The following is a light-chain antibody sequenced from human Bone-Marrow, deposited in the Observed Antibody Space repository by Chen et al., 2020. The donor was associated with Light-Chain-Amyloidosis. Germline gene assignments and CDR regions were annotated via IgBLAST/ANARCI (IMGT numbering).Light chain of an antibody. Sequence: EIVWTQSSGNLSLSSGDGANLSCRASQTISSNYSTWYQQKFGQAPRLLIYGSSSRATGIPDRVTGSGSGTDFTLTISRREPDDFAMYYLQQYGTSPLTFGGGTKLEI. V-gene: IGKV3-20*01. J-gene: IGKJ4*01. CDR2: GSS. CDR1: QTISSNY. CDR3: QQYGTSPLT.